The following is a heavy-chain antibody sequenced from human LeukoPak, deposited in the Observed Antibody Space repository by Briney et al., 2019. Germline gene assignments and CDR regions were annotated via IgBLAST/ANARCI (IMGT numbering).Heavy chain of an antibody. CDR1: GGTFGSYA. CDR2: IIPIFGTA. V-gene: IGHV1-69*05. D-gene: IGHD7-27*01. Sequence: SVKVSCKASGGTFGSYAISWVRQAPGQGLEWMGGIIPIFGTANYAQKFQGRVTITTDESTSTAYMELSSLRSEDTAVYYCARDAEELGEHAFDIWGQGTMVTVSS. CDR3: ARDAEELGEHAFDI. J-gene: IGHJ3*02.